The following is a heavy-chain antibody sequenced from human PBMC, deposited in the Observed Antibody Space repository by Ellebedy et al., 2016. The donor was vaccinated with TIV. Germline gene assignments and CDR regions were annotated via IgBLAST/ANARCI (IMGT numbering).Heavy chain of an antibody. CDR2: ISSSSTTV. Sequence: GESLKISXAASGFTFTTYNMNWVRQAPGKGLEWLSYISSSSTTVYYADSVKGRFTISRDNAKNSLYLQMNSLRDEDTAVYYCARNFDYWGQGNLVTVSS. CDR1: GFTFTTYN. CDR3: ARNFDY. V-gene: IGHV3-48*02. J-gene: IGHJ4*02.